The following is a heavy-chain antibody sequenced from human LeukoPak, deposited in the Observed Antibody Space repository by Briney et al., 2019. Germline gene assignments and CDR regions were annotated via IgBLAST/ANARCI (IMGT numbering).Heavy chain of an antibody. J-gene: IGHJ4*02. V-gene: IGHV3-23*01. Sequence: GGSLRLSCAASGFTFSSYAMSWVRQAPGKGLEWVSAISGSGGCTYYADSVKGRFTISRDNSKNTLYLQMNSLRAEDTAVYYCAKAYGSGSYYALDYWGQGTLVTVSS. CDR2: ISGSGGCT. CDR3: AKAYGSGSYYALDY. D-gene: IGHD3-10*01. CDR1: GFTFSSYA.